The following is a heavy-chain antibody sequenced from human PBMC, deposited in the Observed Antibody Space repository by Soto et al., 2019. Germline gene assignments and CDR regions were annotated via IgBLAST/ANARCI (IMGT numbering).Heavy chain of an antibody. J-gene: IGHJ3*02. CDR1: GGSISSYY. CDR2: IYYSGST. V-gene: IGHV4-59*01. D-gene: IGHD2-8*01. Sequence: SETLSLTCTVSGGSISSYYWSWIRQPPGKGLEWIGYIYYSGSTNYNPSLKSRVTISVDTSKNQFSLKLSSVTAADTAVYYCARDRYCTNGVCDAFDIWGQGTMVTVSS. CDR3: ARDRYCTNGVCDAFDI.